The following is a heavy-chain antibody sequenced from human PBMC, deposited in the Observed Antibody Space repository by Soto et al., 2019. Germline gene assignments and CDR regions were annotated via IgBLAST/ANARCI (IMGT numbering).Heavy chain of an antibody. CDR1: GFTVRNNY. D-gene: IGHD5-18*01. CDR2: VYDDGST. V-gene: IGHV3-66*01. J-gene: IGHJ6*02. Sequence: PGGSLRLSCAASGFTVRNNYMSWVRQAPGKGLEWVSVVYDDGSTYYAGSVKGRFTISRDNSKNTLSLQMNSLRAEDTAVYYCARDSIVDTAMPSRRWYYYGLDVWGQGTTVTVSS. CDR3: ARDSIVDTAMPSRRWYYYGLDV.